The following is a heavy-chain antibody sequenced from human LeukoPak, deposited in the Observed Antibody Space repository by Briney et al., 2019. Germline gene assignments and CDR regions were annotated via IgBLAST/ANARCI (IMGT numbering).Heavy chain of an antibody. Sequence: GASVKVSCKASGYTFTGYYMHWVRQAPGQGLEWMGWINPNSGGTNYTQKFQGRVTMTRDTSVNTAYIEMSRLASDDTAVYFCARCVVACPNWGQGALVTVSS. CDR1: GYTFTGYY. CDR3: ARCVVACPN. V-gene: IGHV1-2*02. CDR2: INPNSGGT. J-gene: IGHJ4*02. D-gene: IGHD2-15*01.